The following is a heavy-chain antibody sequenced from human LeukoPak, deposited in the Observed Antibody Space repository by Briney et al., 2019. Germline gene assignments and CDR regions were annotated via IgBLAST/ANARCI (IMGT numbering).Heavy chain of an antibody. Sequence: ASVKVSCKPSGYTFGTHWMHWVRQAPGQGLEWMAIINPSGGFRSYAQKFQGRVTVTRDMSTRTVYMELSDLRPEDTALYYCARDYSGQWEQLTGWWIDPWGQGTLVIVSS. CDR3: ARDYSGQWEQLTGWWIDP. D-gene: IGHD1-26*01. CDR2: INPSGGFR. CDR1: GYTFGTHW. J-gene: IGHJ5*02. V-gene: IGHV1-46*01.